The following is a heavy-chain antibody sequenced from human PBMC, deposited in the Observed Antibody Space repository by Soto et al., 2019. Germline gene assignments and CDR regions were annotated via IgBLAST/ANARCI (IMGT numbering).Heavy chain of an antibody. D-gene: IGHD6-19*01. CDR2: IYPGDSDT. CDR3: ARHNEAVAATY. CDR1: GYSFTSYW. J-gene: IGHJ4*02. Sequence: PGESLKISCKASGYSFTSYWIGWVRQMPGKGLEWMGVIYPGDSDTRYSPSFQGQVTISADKSISTAYLQWNSLKASDTAVYYCARHNEAVAATYWGQGTLVTVSS. V-gene: IGHV5-51*01.